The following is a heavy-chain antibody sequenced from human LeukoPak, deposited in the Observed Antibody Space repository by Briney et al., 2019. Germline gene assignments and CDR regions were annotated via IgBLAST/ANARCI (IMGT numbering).Heavy chain of an antibody. CDR2: FYNSRRS. V-gene: IGHV4-59*01. J-gene: IGHJ3*02. CDR1: DDSISDYY. CDR3: ARDLGLYDFWSGPSNAFDI. Sequence: PSETLSLTCTVSDDSISDYYRGWIRQPPGKGLEWIGYFYNSRRSTYNPSLKSRVTISVDTSKNQFSLKLSSVTAADTAVYYCARDLGLYDFWSGPSNAFDIWGQGTMVTVSS. D-gene: IGHD3-3*01.